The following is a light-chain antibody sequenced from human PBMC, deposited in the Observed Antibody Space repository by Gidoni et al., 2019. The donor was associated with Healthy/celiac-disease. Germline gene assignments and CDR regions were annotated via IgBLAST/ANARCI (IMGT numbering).Light chain of an antibody. J-gene: IGKJ3*01. CDR3: MQALQTPFT. CDR1: QSLLHSNGYNY. CDR2: LGS. V-gene: IGKV2-28*01. Sequence: DIVMTQSQLSLPVTPGEPASISCRSSQSLLHSNGYNYLDWYLQMPGQSPQLLIYLGSNRASGVPDMFSGSGSGTDFTLIISRVEAEDVGVYYCMQALQTPFTFGPGTKVDIK.